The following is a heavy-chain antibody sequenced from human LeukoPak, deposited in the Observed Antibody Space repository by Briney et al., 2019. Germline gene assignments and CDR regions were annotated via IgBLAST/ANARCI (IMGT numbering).Heavy chain of an antibody. CDR2: ISGSGGST. D-gene: IGHD3-3*01. V-gene: IGHV3-23*01. J-gene: IGHJ4*02. Sequence: GGSPRLSCAASGFTFSSYAMSWVRQAPGKGLEWVSAISGSGGSTYYADSVKGRFTISRDNSKNTLYLQMNSLRAEDTAVYYCAKARQGILEWLSGYFDYWGQGTLVTVSS. CDR3: AKARQGILEWLSGYFDY. CDR1: GFTFSSYA.